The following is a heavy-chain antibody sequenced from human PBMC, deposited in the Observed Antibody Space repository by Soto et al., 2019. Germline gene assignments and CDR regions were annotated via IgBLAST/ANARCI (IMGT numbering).Heavy chain of an antibody. CDR3: ATVGGPAY. D-gene: IGHD1-26*01. J-gene: IGHJ4*02. CDR1: GYTFTAYF. V-gene: IGHV1-2*02. Sequence: QVQLVQSGAEVKKPGASVKVSCKASGYTFTAYFVNWVRQAPGQGLEWMGWINPASGGTTYAQKFQGRVTMTRDTSSSTAYMGLRGLKFDDPAVYYCATVGGPAYWGQGTLVTVSS. CDR2: INPASGGT.